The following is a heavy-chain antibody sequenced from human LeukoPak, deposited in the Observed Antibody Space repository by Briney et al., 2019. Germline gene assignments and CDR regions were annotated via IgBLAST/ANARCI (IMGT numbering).Heavy chain of an antibody. Sequence: GGSLRLSCAASGFSFDNYAMSWVRQTPGKGLEWVSAIGGSGSDTSYTDSVKGRFTTSRDNSKSTLYLQMNSLRAEDTAVYHCAKTLRDLEWLTGELDVWGQGTAVTVSS. CDR3: AKTLRDLEWLTGELDV. V-gene: IGHV3-23*01. D-gene: IGHD3-3*01. J-gene: IGHJ6*02. CDR2: IGGSGSDT. CDR1: GFSFDNYA.